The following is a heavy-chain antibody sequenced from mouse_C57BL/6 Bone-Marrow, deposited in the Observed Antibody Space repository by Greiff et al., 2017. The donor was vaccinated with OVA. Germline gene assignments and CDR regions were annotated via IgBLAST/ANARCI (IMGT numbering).Heavy chain of an antibody. V-gene: IGHV1-82*01. CDR3: ARRAYYSDY. CDR2: IYPGDGDT. Sequence: QVQLKESGPELVKPGASVKISCKASGYAFSSSWMNWVKQRPGKGLEWIGRIYPGDGDTNYNGKFKGKATLTADKSSSTAYMQLSSLTSEDSAVYFCARRAYYSDYWGQGTTLTVSS. D-gene: IGHD1-1*01. CDR1: GYAFSSSW. J-gene: IGHJ2*01.